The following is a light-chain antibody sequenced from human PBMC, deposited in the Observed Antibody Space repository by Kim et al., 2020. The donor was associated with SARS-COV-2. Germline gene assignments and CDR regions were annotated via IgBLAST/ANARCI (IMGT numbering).Light chain of an antibody. CDR2: QDS. CDR3: QAWDSSTAV. Sequence: ELTQPPSVSVSPGQTASITCSGDKLGDKYACWYQQKPGQSPVLVIYQDSKRPSGIPERFSGSNSGNTATLTISGTQAMDEADYYCQAWDSSTAVFGGG. CDR1: KLGDKY. V-gene: IGLV3-1*01. J-gene: IGLJ2*01.